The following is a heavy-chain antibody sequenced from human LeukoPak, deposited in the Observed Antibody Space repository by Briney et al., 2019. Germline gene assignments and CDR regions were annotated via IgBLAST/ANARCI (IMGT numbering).Heavy chain of an antibody. D-gene: IGHD5-24*01. CDR1: GYTFTSYA. J-gene: IGHJ3*02. Sequence: ASVKVSCKASGYTFTSYAMNWVRQAPGQGLEWMGWINTNTGNPTYAQGFTGRFVFSLDTSVSTAYLQISSLKAEDTAVYYCARVATQYPSFAFDIWGQGTMVTVSS. CDR2: INTNTGNP. V-gene: IGHV7-4-1*02. CDR3: ARVATQYPSFAFDI.